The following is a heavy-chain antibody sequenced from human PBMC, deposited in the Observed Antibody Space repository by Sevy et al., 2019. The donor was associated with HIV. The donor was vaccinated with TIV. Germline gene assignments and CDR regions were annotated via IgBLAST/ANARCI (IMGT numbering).Heavy chain of an antibody. J-gene: IGHJ4*02. D-gene: IGHD5-18*01. CDR1: GLTFSTYG. Sequence: GGCLRLCCAASGLTFSTYGMHWVRQAPGKGLAWVAVMSYDGNIQYYADSVKGRFTVSRDNSKNTLYLQMNSLRAEDSAVYYCAKDQGGYNYAPGYWGQGTLVTVSS. CDR2: MSYDGNIQ. CDR3: AKDQGGYNYAPGY. V-gene: IGHV3-30*18.